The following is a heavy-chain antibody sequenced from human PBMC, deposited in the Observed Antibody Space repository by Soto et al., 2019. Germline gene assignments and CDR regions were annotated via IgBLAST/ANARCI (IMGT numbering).Heavy chain of an antibody. Sequence: SETLSLPCTVSGGSISSYYWSWIRQPPGKGLEWLGYIYYSGSANYNPSLKSRVTISVDTSKNQFSLKLSSVTAADTAVYYCVRHEGQLRGYFDYWGRGILVTVSS. CDR3: VRHEGQLRGYFDY. J-gene: IGHJ4*02. D-gene: IGHD1-1*01. V-gene: IGHV4-59*01. CDR2: IYYSGSA. CDR1: GGSISSYY.